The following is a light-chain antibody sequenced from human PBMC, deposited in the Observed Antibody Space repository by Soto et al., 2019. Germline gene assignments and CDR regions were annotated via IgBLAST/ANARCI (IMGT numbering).Light chain of an antibody. CDR3: QNFGGTTFT. CDR2: GAS. Sequence: EIVLTQSPGTLSLSPGEAAPLSCRASQSVSSSYIAWYQQRPGQTPSLLIYGASTRATGIPDRLSGSGSGTHLTLTISRLEPGDFAVYYCQNFGGTTFTCGQGTRLEIK. V-gene: IGKV3-20*01. J-gene: IGKJ5*01. CDR1: QSVSSSY.